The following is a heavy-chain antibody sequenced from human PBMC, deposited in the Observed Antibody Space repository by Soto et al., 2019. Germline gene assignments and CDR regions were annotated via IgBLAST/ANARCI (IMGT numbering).Heavy chain of an antibody. V-gene: IGHV3-9*01. CDR2: ISWDSGSI. CDR3: AKDIAHYGMDV. CDR1: GFTFDDYA. Sequence: EVQLVESGGGLVQPGRSLRLSCAASGFTFDDYAMHWVRQAPGKGLEWVSGISWDSGSIGYADSVKGRFTISRDNAKNSLYLQMNSLRAEDTALYYCAKDIAHYGMDVWGQGTTVTVFS. J-gene: IGHJ6*02.